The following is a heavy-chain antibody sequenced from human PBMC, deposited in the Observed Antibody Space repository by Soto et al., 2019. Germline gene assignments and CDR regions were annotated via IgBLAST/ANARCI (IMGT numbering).Heavy chain of an antibody. J-gene: IGHJ5*02. CDR2: IYYSGST. CDR1: GGSISIYY. Sequence: SETLSLACTVSGGSISIYYGSWIRQPPGKGLEWIGYIYYSGSTNYNPSLKSRVTISVDTSKNQFSLKLSSVTAADTAVYYCARQYGSGRRRHWFDPWGQGTLVTVSS. V-gene: IGHV4-59*08. D-gene: IGHD3-10*01. CDR3: ARQYGSGRRRHWFDP.